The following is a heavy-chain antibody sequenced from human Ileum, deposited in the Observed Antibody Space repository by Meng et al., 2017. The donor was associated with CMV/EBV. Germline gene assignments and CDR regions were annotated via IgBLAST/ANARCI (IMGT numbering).Heavy chain of an antibody. Sequence: GGSLRLSCAASGFTISSYAMSWVRQAPGKGLEWVSVIYSGGSSTYYADSVKGRFTISRDNSKNTLYLQMNSLRAEDTAVYYCAKGYYDFWSGYPIGGAFDIWGQGTMVTVSS. CDR2: IYSGGSST. CDR3: AKGYYDFWSGYPIGGAFDI. V-gene: IGHV3-23*03. CDR1: GFTISSYA. J-gene: IGHJ3*02. D-gene: IGHD3-3*01.